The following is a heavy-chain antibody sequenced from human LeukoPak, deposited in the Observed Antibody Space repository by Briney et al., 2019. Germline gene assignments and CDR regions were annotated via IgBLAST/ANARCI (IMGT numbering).Heavy chain of an antibody. Sequence: PGGSLRLSCAASGFTFSSYDMSWVRQAPGKGLEWVTDISGSDGSTYYAYSVNRLFTISRDNSKNTLYLQMNILRAEDTAVYYCAKDPAGTMGNWFDPWGQGTLVTVSS. J-gene: IGHJ5*02. CDR1: GFTFSSYD. CDR2: ISGSDGST. V-gene: IGHV3-23*01. CDR3: AKDPAGTMGNWFDP. D-gene: IGHD4/OR15-4a*01.